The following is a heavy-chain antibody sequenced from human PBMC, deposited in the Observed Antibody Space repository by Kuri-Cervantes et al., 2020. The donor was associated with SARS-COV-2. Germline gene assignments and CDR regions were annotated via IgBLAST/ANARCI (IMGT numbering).Heavy chain of an antibody. CDR2: ISGSSSYT. CDR1: GFTFSSYG. D-gene: IGHD1-26*01. CDR3: ARGYSGSYGY. Sequence: GGSLRLSCAASGFTFSSYGMNWVRQAPGKGLEWVSSISGSSSYTYYADSVKGRFTISRDNAKNSLYLQMNSLRAEDTAVYYCARGYSGSYGYWGQGTLVTVSS. V-gene: IGHV3-21*01. J-gene: IGHJ4*02.